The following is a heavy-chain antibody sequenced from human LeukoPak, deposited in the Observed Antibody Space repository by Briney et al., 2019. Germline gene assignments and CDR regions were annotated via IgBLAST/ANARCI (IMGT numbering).Heavy chain of an antibody. CDR3: AAGSDLYGFDL. J-gene: IGHJ3*01. Sequence: VASVKVSCKASGISFPTSAVQWVRQARGQRLEWMGWIVPGSDNTDYAQKFQQRVTFTRDMSTTTAYMELSSLRSDDTAVYYCAAGSDLYGFDLWGQGTMVTVSS. V-gene: IGHV1-58*01. CDR1: GISFPTSA. CDR2: IVPGSDNT.